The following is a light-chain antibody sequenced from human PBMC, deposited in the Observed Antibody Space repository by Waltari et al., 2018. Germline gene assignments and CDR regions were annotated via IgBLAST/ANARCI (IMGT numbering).Light chain of an antibody. CDR3: QQYNNWRT. CDR2: GAS. Sequence: EVLMTQSPATLSVSPGKRATLSCRASQSISRNLAWYQQKPGQAPRLLIYGASTRAPGIPDRFSGSGSGTEFTLSISGVQSEDFGVYYCQQYNNWRTFGQGTRLEI. V-gene: IGKV3D-15*01. CDR1: QSISRN. J-gene: IGKJ2*01.